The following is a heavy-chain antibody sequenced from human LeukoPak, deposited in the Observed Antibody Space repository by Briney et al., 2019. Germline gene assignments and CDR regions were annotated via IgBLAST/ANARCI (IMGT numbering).Heavy chain of an antibody. CDR2: LSRGGGTT. J-gene: IGHJ4*02. D-gene: IGHD2-8*01. V-gene: IGHV3-23*01. CDR1: GFNFNMFA. Sequence: GGSLRLSCTGSGFNFNMFAMNWVRQTPGQGLEWVSGLSRGGGTTNYADSVKGRFTISRDKSKNMVFLQMNSLRPEDTAVYYCAKEQRIRHCSEGVCMEGYYFDYWGQGSLVTVSS. CDR3: AKEQRIRHCSEGVCMEGYYFDY.